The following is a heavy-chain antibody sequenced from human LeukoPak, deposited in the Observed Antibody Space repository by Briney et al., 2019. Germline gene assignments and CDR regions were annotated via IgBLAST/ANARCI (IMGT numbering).Heavy chain of an antibody. Sequence: SETLSLTCAVYGGSFSGYYWSWIRQPPGKGLEWIGEINHSGSTNYNPSLKSRVTISVDTSKNQFSLKLSSVTAADTAVYYCARIDGPNYGMDVWGQGTTVTVSS. CDR1: GGSFSGYY. CDR2: INHSGST. J-gene: IGHJ6*02. V-gene: IGHV4-34*01. CDR3: ARIDGPNYGMDV.